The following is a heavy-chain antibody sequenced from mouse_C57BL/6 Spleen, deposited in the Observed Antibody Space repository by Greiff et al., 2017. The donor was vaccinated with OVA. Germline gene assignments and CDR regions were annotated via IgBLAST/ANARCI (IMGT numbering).Heavy chain of an antibody. CDR3: ARRGLRYYYFDY. CDR2: FHPYNDDT. V-gene: IGHV1-47*01. CDR1: GYTFTTYP. Sequence: VKLMESGAELVKPGASVKMSCKASGYTFTTYPIEWMKQNHGKSLEWIGNFHPYNDDTKYNEKFKGKATLTVEKSSSTVYLELSRLTSDDSAVYYCARRGLRYYYFDYWGQGTTLTVSS. J-gene: IGHJ2*01. D-gene: IGHD1-1*01.